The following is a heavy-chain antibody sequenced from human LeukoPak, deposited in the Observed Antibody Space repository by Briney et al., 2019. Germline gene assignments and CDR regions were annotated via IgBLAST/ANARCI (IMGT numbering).Heavy chain of an antibody. CDR2: INPNSGGT. Sequence: ASVKVSCKTSGYIFTGYYMHWVRQAPGQGLEWMGWINPNSGGTNYAQKLQGRVTMTRDTSITTAYMELSRLSSDDTAVYYCARHPGKVTNDWYFDLWGRGTLVTVSS. J-gene: IGHJ2*01. CDR3: ARHPGKVTNDWYFDL. V-gene: IGHV1-2*02. D-gene: IGHD4-23*01. CDR1: GYIFTGYY.